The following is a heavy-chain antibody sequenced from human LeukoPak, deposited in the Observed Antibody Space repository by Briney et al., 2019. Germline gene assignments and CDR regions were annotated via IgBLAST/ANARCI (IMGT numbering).Heavy chain of an antibody. J-gene: IGHJ4*02. D-gene: IGHD4-23*01. Sequence: GGSLRLSCAASGFTFSSAWMSWVRQAPGQGLEWLGRIKTKTDGGTTDYAAPVKGRFAISRDDSKDTLYLQMNSLKSDDTAVYYCANIFGGNSHRSDYWGQGTLVTVSS. V-gene: IGHV3-15*01. CDR3: ANIFGGNSHRSDY. CDR1: GFTFSSAW. CDR2: IKTKTDGGTT.